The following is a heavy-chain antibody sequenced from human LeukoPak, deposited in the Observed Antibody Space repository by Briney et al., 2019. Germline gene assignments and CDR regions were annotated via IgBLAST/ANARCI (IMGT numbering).Heavy chain of an antibody. CDR1: GGSISSYY. Sequence: SQTLSLTCTVSGGSISSYYSSWVRQPPGKGLEWIGYIYYSGSTNYNPSLKSRVTISVDTSKNQFSLKLSSVTAADTAVYYCARELWFGELWENAFDIWGQGTMVTVSS. CDR3: ARELWFGELWENAFDI. J-gene: IGHJ3*02. D-gene: IGHD3-10*01. V-gene: IGHV4-59*01. CDR2: IYYSGST.